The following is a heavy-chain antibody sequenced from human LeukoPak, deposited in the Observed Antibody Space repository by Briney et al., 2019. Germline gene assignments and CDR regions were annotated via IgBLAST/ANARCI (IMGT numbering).Heavy chain of an antibody. J-gene: IGHJ6*02. CDR1: GYTFTSYD. CDR3: ARVVGEAPYGSGSYGMDV. Sequence: ASVKVSCKASGYTFTSYDINWVRQATGQGLEWMGWMNPNSGNTGYAQKLQGRVTMTTDTSTSTAYMELRSLRSDDTAVYYCARVVGEAPYGSGSYGMDVWGQGTTVTVSS. D-gene: IGHD3-10*01. CDR2: MNPNSGNT. V-gene: IGHV1-8*02.